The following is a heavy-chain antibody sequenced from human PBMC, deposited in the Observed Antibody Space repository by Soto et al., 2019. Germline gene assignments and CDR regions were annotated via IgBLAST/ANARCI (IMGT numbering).Heavy chain of an antibody. J-gene: IGHJ4*02. CDR2: INAGNGNT. Sequence: QVQLVQSGAEVKKPGASVKVSCKASGYTFTSYAMHWVRQAPGQRLEWMGWINAGNGNTKYSQKFQGRATITRHTSASSAYMELSSLRSDDTAVYYWTRDLGGSPNYWGQGPLFTVSS. D-gene: IGHD3-3*01. V-gene: IGHV1-3*01. CDR1: GYTFTSYA. CDR3: TRDLGGSPNY.